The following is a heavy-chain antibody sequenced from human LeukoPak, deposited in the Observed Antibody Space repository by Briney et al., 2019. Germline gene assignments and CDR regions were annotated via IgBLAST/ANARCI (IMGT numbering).Heavy chain of an antibody. J-gene: IGHJ4*02. V-gene: IGHV3-15*01. CDR1: GFTFSNAW. D-gene: IGHD6-13*01. CDR3: STGRQQLVFDY. Sequence: GGSLRLSCAASGFTFSNAWMSWVRQAPGKGLEWVDRIKSKTDGGTTDYAAPVKGRFTISRDDSKNTLYLQMNSLKTEDTAVYYCSTGRQQLVFDYWGQGTLVTVSS. CDR2: IKSKTDGGTT.